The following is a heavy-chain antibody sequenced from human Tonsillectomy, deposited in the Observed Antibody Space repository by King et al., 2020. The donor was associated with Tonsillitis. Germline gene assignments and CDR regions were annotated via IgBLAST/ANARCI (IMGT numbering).Heavy chain of an antibody. CDR1: GFTFTSSA. CDR2: IVVGSDNT. D-gene: IGHD6-19*01. Sequence: QLVESGPEVKKPGTSVKVSCKASGFTFTSSAVQWVRQARGQRLEWIGWIVVGSDNTNYAQKFQERVTITRDMSTSTAYMELSSLRSEDTAVYYCAAESSSGWTDFDYWGQGTLVTVSS. V-gene: IGHV1-58*01. J-gene: IGHJ4*02. CDR3: AAESSSGWTDFDY.